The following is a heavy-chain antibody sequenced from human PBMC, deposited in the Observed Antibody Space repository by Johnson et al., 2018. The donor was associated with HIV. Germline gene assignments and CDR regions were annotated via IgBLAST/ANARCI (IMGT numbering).Heavy chain of an antibody. Sequence: VQLVESGGGLIQPGGSLRLSCAASGFTVSSNYMSWVRQAPGKGLEWVSVIYSGGSTYDADSVKGRFTISRDNSKNTLYLQMNSLRAEDTAVYHCAKPAGGGIAARNAFDIWGQGTMVTVSS. CDR1: GFTVSSNY. CDR3: AKPAGGGIAARNAFDI. J-gene: IGHJ3*02. CDR2: IYSGGST. D-gene: IGHD6-6*01. V-gene: IGHV3-53*01.